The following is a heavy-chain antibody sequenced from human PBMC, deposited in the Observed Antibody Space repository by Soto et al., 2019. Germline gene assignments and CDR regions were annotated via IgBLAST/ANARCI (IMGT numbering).Heavy chain of an antibody. CDR2: SSNSGTFS. V-gene: IGHV3-11*06. CDR1: GFTFSDYY. Sequence: GGSLRLSCEGSGFTFSDYYISWIRQAPGKGLEWISYSSNSGTFSRYADSVKGRFSISRDNTKNLLYPQMNSLRAEDTAVYYCARSGGNYNRLDYWGQGTPVTVSS. D-gene: IGHD1-7*01. CDR3: ARSGGNYNRLDY. J-gene: IGHJ4*02.